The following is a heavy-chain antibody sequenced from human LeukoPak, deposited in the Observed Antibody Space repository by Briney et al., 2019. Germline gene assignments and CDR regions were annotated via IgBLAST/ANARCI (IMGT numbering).Heavy chain of an antibody. CDR3: AKGGRITAVLPFDY. CDR1: GFTFSSYV. CDR2: ISGSGGST. J-gene: IGHJ4*02. Sequence: GGSLRLSCAASGFTFSSYVMSWVRQAPGKALEWVSAISGSGGSTYYADSVKGRFTISRDNSKNTLYPQVSSLRAEDTAVYRCAKGGRITAVLPFDYWGQGTLVTVSS. V-gene: IGHV3-23*01. D-gene: IGHD6-13*01.